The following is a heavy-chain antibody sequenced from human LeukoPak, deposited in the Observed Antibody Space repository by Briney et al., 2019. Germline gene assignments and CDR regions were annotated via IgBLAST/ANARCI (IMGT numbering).Heavy chain of an antibody. D-gene: IGHD2-2*01. J-gene: IGHJ5*02. CDR3: ARYCSSTSCYLKFDP. CDR1: GGSISSYY. CDR2: IYYSGST. Sequence: SETLSLTRTVSGGSISSYYWSWIRQPPGKGLEWIGYIYYSGSTNYNPSLKSRVTISVDTSKNQFSLKLSSVTAADTAVYYCARYCSSTSCYLKFDPWGQGTLVTVSS. V-gene: IGHV4-59*01.